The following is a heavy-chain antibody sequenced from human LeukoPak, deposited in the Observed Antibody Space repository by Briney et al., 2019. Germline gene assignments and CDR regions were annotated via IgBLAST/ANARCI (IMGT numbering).Heavy chain of an antibody. J-gene: IGHJ4*02. V-gene: IGHV1-46*01. D-gene: IGHD4-17*01. CDR2: INPSGGST. CDR3: ASDSTTPADGDY. Sequence: ASVKVSCKASGYTFTSYYMHWVRQAPGQGLEWMGIINPSGGSTSYAQKFQGRVTMTRDTSTSTVYMELSSLRSEDTAVYYCASDSTTPADGDYWGQGTLVTVSS. CDR1: GYTFTSYY.